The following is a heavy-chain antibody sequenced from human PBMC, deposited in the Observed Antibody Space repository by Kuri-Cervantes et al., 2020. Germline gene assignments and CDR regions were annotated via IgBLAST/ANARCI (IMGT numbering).Heavy chain of an antibody. CDR1: GGSISSSSYY. CDR3: ARSVGIQLRSSGFDY. D-gene: IGHD5-18*01. J-gene: IGHJ4*02. CDR2: IYYSGST. Sequence: WETLALTCTVSGGSISSSSYYWGWIRQPPGKGLEWIGSIYYSGSTYYNPSLKSRVTISVDTSKNQFSLKLGSVTAADTAVYYCARSVGIQLRSSGFDYWGQGTLVTVSS. V-gene: IGHV4-39*01.